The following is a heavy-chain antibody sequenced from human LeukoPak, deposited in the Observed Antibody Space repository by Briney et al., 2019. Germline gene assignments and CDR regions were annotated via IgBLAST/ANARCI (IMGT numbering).Heavy chain of an antibody. V-gene: IGHV3-74*01. Sequence: GGSLRLSCAASGFTFSSYWMHWVRQAPGKGLVWVSRINSDGSSTSYADSVKGRFTISRDNAKNSLYLQMNSLRAEDTALYYCAKDDTGDNAFDIWGQGTMVTVSS. J-gene: IGHJ3*02. CDR2: INSDGSST. CDR3: AKDDTGDNAFDI. CDR1: GFTFSSYW. D-gene: IGHD7-27*01.